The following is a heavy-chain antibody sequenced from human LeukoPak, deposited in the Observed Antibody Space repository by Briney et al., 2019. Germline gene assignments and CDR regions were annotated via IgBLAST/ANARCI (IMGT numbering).Heavy chain of an antibody. J-gene: IGHJ6*02. D-gene: IGHD6-13*01. CDR3: ARGRSSSWSLYYYYGMDV. CDR2: INHSGST. CDR1: GGSFSGYY. V-gene: IGHV4-34*01. Sequence: SETLSLTCAVYGGSFSGYYWSWIRQPPGRGLEWIGEINHSGSTNYNPSLKSRVTISVDTSKNQFSLKLSYVTAADTAVYYCARGRSSSWSLYYYYGMDVWGQGTTVTVSS.